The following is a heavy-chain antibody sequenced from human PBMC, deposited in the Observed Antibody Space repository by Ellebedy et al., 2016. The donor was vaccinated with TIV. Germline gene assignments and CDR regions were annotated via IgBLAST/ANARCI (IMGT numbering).Heavy chain of an antibody. J-gene: IGHJ4*02. CDR2: ISAYNGNT. CDR1: GGTFSSYA. D-gene: IGHD1-26*01. Sequence: ASVKVSCKASGGTFSSYAISWVRQAPGQGLEWMGWISAYNGNTNYAQKLQGRVTMTTGTSTSTAYMELSRLRSDGTAVYYCARGWELLTPFDYWGQGTLVTVSS. V-gene: IGHV1-18*01. CDR3: ARGWELLTPFDY.